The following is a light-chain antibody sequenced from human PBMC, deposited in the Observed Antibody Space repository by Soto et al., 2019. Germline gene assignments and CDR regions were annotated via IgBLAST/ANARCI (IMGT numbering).Light chain of an antibody. Sequence: QSVLTQPPSASGAPGQTVTISCSGTTSNIGSHSVNWYRQLPGTAPKVVMFSNDERPSGVPDRFSGSKSGTSASLTITGLQSEDEADYYCTAWDTSLAGHLVFGGRTKLTVL. J-gene: IGLJ2*01. CDR1: TSNIGSHS. CDR2: SND. V-gene: IGLV1-44*01. CDR3: TAWDTSLAGHLV.